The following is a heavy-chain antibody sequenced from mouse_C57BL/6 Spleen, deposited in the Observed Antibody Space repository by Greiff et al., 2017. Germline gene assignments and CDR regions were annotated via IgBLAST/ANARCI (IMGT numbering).Heavy chain of an antibody. D-gene: IGHD2-5*01. CDR3: TSKDYSNVEGY. Sequence: QVQLKQSGAELVRPGASVTLSCKASGYTFTDYEMHWVKQTPVHGLEWIGAIDPETGGTAYNQKFKGKAILTADKSSSTAYMELRSLTSEDSAVYYCTSKDYSNVEGYWGQGTTLTVSS. J-gene: IGHJ2*01. CDR2: IDPETGGT. V-gene: IGHV1-15*01. CDR1: GYTFTDYE.